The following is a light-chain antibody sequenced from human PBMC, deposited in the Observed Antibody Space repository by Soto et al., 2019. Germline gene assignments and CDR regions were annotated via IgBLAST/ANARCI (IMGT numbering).Light chain of an antibody. J-gene: IGLJ1*01. CDR2: EVS. V-gene: IGLV2-14*01. CDR1: GWDVGSCKY. CDR3: SSYTSISSIGV. Sequence: HPPSGSAAPGQSINISCTGTGWDVGSCKYVSWYQPHPGKAPNIIIFEVSNRPSGVSDRFSGSKSGNRDSLTISVTQAEDEADYPCSSYTSISSIGVFGTGTKGT.